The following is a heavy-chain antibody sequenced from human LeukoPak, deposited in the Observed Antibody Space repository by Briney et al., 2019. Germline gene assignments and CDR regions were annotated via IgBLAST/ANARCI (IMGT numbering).Heavy chain of an antibody. J-gene: IGHJ4*02. CDR3: ARQGTAVTLDY. CDR1: GLRFTSYW. D-gene: IGHD4-17*01. V-gene: IGHV5-51*01. Sequence: GESLKISCKGSGLRFTSYWIGWVRQMPGKGLEWMGIINPGDSDTRYSPSFQGHVTLSVDKSISTAYLQWSSLQASDTAMYYCARQGTAVTLDYWGQGALVTVSS. CDR2: INPGDSDT.